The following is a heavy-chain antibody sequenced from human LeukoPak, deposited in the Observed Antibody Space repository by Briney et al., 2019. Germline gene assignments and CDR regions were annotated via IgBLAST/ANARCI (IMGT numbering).Heavy chain of an antibody. CDR3: AKDLSHGGYDPFVYLQYFDY. D-gene: IGHD5-12*01. CDR2: ISSSSSYI. CDR1: GFTFSSYS. Sequence: GGSLRLSCAASGFTFSSYSMNWVRQAPGKGLEWVSSISSSSSYIYYADSVKGRFTISRDNSKNTLYLQMNSLRAEDTAVYYCAKDLSHGGYDPFVYLQYFDYWGQGTLVTVSS. V-gene: IGHV3-21*04. J-gene: IGHJ4*02.